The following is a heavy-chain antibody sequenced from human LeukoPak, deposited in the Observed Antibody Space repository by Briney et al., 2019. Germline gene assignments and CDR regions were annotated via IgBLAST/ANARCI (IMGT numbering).Heavy chain of an antibody. J-gene: IGHJ5*02. V-gene: IGHV5-51*01. Sequence: GESLKISCKGFGYTFTTYWIAWVRQMPGRGLEWMGIIYPGDSHTAYSPSFQGQVTISADKSISAAYLQWSSLKASDTAIYYCARRSAPGRDDWSDPWGQGTLVTVSS. D-gene: IGHD3-10*01. CDR3: ARRSAPGRDDWSDP. CDR1: GYTFTTYW. CDR2: IYPGDSHT.